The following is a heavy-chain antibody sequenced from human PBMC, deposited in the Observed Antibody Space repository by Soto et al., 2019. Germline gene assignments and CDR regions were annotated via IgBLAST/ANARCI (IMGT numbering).Heavy chain of an antibody. D-gene: IGHD3-9*01. J-gene: IGHJ3*02. V-gene: IGHV1-18*01. Sequence: GASVKVSCKASGYTFTSYGISWVRQAPGQGLEWMGWISAYNGNTNYAQKLQGRVTMTTDKSTSTAYMELRSLRSDDTAVYYCARGPRDYDILTGLHDAFDIWGQGTMVTVSS. CDR2: ISAYNGNT. CDR1: GYTFTSYG. CDR3: ARGPRDYDILTGLHDAFDI.